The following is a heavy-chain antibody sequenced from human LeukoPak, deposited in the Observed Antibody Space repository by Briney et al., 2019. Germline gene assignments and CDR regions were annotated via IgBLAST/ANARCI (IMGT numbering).Heavy chain of an antibody. J-gene: IGHJ5*02. CDR2: IYYSGST. V-gene: IGHV4-59*12. Sequence: PSETLSLTCTVSGGSISSYYWSWIRQPPGKGLEWIGYIYYSGSTNYNPSLKSRVTISVDKSKNQFSLKLSSVTAADTAVYYCARDPLAERWFDPWGQGTLVTVSS. D-gene: IGHD1-26*01. CDR1: GGSISSYY. CDR3: ARDPLAERWFDP.